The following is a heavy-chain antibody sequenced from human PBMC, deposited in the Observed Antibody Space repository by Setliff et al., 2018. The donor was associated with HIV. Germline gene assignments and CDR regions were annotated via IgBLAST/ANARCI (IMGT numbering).Heavy chain of an antibody. CDR3: ASHFYYDILTGYSTPFDY. J-gene: IGHJ4*02. D-gene: IGHD3-9*01. CDR1: GYSFTKYV. V-gene: IGHV1-3*01. Sequence: ASVKVSCKASGYSFTKYVMHWVRQAPGQRLEWMGWINAGNDNTKYSQKFQGRVTITRDTSANTAYMELSSLRSEDTAVYYCASHFYYDILTGYSTPFDYWGQGTLVTVSS. CDR2: INAGNDNT.